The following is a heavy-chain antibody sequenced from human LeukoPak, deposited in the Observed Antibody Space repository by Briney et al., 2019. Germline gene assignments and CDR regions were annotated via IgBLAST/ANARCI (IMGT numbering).Heavy chain of an antibody. CDR1: GFTFSNAW. CDR2: ISSSSSTI. D-gene: IGHD1-26*01. J-gene: IGHJ4*02. CDR3: AREYLGYFDY. V-gene: IGHV3-48*02. Sequence: GGSLRLSCAASGFTFSNAWMSWVRQAPGKGLEWVSYISSSSSTIYYADSLKGRFTISRDNAKNSLSLQMNSLRDEDTAVYYCAREYLGYFDYWGQGTLVTVSS.